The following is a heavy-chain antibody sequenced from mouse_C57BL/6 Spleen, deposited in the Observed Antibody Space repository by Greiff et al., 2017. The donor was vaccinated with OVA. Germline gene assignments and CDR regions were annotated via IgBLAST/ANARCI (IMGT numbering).Heavy chain of an antibody. CDR2: FSNFAYSI. CDR1: GITFSDYG. V-gene: IGHV5-15*01. J-gene: IGHJ4*01. Sequence: EVQRVESGGGLVQPGGSLKLSCAASGITFSDYGMARVRQAPRKGPEQLAFFSNFAYSIYYADTVTGRFTISRGNAKNTLYQEMSSLRSEDTAMYYCARRGDYYDMDYWGQGTSVTVST. CDR3: ARRGDYYDMDY.